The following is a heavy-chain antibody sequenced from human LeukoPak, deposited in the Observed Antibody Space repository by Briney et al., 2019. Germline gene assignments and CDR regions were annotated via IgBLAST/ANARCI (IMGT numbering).Heavy chain of an antibody. CDR2: IKQDGSEK. V-gene: IGHV3-7*01. CDR1: GVTFSSDW. Sequence: GGSVRLSCAASGVTFSSDWISWVRQAPGKGLEWVDNIKQDGSEKYYVDSVKGRFTISRDNSKNTLYLQMNSLRAEDTAVYYCASTAYGSGTGRYYYGMDVWGQGTTVTVSS. D-gene: IGHD3-10*01. CDR3: ASTAYGSGTGRYYYGMDV. J-gene: IGHJ6*02.